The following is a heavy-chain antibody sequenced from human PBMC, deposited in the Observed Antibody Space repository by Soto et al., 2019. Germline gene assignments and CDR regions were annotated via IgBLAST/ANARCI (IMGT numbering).Heavy chain of an antibody. J-gene: IGHJ4*02. CDR1: GGSFSGYY. Sequence: SETLSLTCAVYGGSFSGYYWSWIRQPPGKGLEWIGEINHSGSTNYNPSLKSRVTISVDTSKNQFSLKLSSVTAADTAVYYCARVRSKGPYSSLSEFDYWGQGTLVTVS. CDR2: INHSGST. D-gene: IGHD6-6*01. V-gene: IGHV4-34*01. CDR3: ARVRSKGPYSSLSEFDY.